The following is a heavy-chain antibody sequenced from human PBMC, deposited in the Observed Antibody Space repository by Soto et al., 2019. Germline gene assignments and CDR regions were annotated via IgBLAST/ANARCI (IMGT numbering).Heavy chain of an antibody. Sequence: EVQLVESGGGLVQPGGSLRLSCAASGFTFSSYWKHWVRQAPGKGLVWVSRINSDGSSTSYADSVKGRFTISRDNAKNTLYLQMNSLRAEDTAVYYCARALTVTTRYNWFDPWGQGTLVTVSS. CDR2: INSDGSST. CDR1: GFTFSSYW. D-gene: IGHD4-4*01. V-gene: IGHV3-74*01. CDR3: ARALTVTTRYNWFDP. J-gene: IGHJ5*02.